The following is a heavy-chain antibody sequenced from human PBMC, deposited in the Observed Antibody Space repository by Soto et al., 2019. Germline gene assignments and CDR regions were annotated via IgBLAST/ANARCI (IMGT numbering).Heavy chain of an antibody. CDR3: AREVGYSSSWYDY. J-gene: IGHJ4*02. V-gene: IGHV3-33*01. CDR2: IWYDGSNK. CDR1: GFTFSSYG. D-gene: IGHD6-13*01. Sequence: GGSLRLSCAASGFTFSSYGMHWVRQAPGKGLEWVAVIWYDGSNKYYADSVKGRFTISRDNSKNTLYLQMNSLRAEDTAVYYCAREVGYSSSWYDYWGQGTLVTVSS.